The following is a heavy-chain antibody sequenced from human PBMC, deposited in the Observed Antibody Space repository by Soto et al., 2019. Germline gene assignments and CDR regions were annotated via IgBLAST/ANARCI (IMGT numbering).Heavy chain of an antibody. J-gene: IGHJ4*02. D-gene: IGHD3-22*01. CDR1: GFTFSSYG. V-gene: IGHV3-33*01. CDR2: IWYDGSKK. CDR3: AREPGDGYYDSSGRIDY. Sequence: QVQLVESGGGVVQPGRSLRLSCAASGFTFSSYGMHWVRQAPGKGLEWVAVIWYDGSKKYYADSVKGRFTISRDNSKNTLYLQMNSLRAEDTAVYYCAREPGDGYYDSSGRIDYWGQGTLVTVSS.